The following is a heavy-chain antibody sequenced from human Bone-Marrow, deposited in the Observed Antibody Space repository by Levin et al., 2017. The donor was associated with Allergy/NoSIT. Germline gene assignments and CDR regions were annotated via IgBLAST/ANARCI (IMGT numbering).Heavy chain of an antibody. Sequence: PGGSLRLSCAASGFTVSNNYMSWVRQAPGKGLEWVSVVYGIGTTFYADSVKGRFTTSRDNSKNTVFLQMNSLMAEDTAVYYCARGLYATEGGSEFDLWGQGTPVTVSS. J-gene: IGHJ4*02. D-gene: IGHD3-16*01. V-gene: IGHV3-66*01. CDR1: GFTVSNNY. CDR2: VYGIGTT. CDR3: ARGLYATEGGSEFDL.